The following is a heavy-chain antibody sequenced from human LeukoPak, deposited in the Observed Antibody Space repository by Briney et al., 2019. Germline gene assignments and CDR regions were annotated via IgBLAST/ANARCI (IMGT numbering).Heavy chain of an antibody. CDR1: GYTFTIYG. V-gene: IGHV1-18*01. CDR3: ARDYDFWSGLNWFDP. Sequence: ASVNVSCKASGYTFTIYGISWVRQAPGQGLEWMGWISAYNGNTNYAQKLQGRVTMTTDTSTSTAYMELRSLRSDDTAVYYCARDYDFWSGLNWFDPWGQGTLVTVSS. D-gene: IGHD3-3*01. CDR2: ISAYNGNT. J-gene: IGHJ5*02.